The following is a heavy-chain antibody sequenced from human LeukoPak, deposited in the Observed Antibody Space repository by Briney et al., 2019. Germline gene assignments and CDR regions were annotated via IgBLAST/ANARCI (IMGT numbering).Heavy chain of an antibody. V-gene: IGHV4-61*08. CDR3: ARREADGYFDY. Sequence: PSQTLSLTCTVSGGSISSGDYYWSWIRQPPGKGLEWIGYIYYSGSTNYNPSLKSRVTISVDTSKNQFSLKLSSVTAADTAVYYCARREADGYFDYWGQGTLVTVSS. CDR1: GGSISSGDYY. CDR2: IYYSGST. J-gene: IGHJ4*02. D-gene: IGHD5-24*01.